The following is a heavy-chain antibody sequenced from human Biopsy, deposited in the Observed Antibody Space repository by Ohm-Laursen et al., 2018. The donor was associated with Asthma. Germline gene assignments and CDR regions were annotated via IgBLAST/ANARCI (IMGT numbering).Heavy chain of an antibody. CDR1: GYTVTRYA. Sequence: ASVKVSCKASGYTVTRYAINWVRQAPGQGLEWMGWINTNTGNPTYAQGFTGRFVFSLDTSVNTAHLQISSLKAEDTAVYYCAGPRTPMAPQAGFDIWGQGTRVTVSS. J-gene: IGHJ3*02. CDR2: INTNTGNP. V-gene: IGHV7-4-1*02. D-gene: IGHD1/OR15-1a*01. CDR3: AGPRTPMAPQAGFDI.